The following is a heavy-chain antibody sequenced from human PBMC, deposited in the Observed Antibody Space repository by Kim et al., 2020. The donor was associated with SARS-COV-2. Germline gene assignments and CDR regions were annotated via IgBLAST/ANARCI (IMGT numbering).Heavy chain of an antibody. J-gene: IGHJ2*01. CDR1: GYSFTSYW. V-gene: IGHV5-51*01. Sequence: GESLKISCKGSGYSFTSYWIGWVRQMPGKGLEWMGIIYPGDSDTRYSPSFQGQVTISADKSISTAYLQWSSLKASDTAMYYCARLGRIDYGSGSYYQGYWYFDLWGRGTLVTVSS. D-gene: IGHD3-10*01. CDR3: ARLGRIDYGSGSYYQGYWYFDL. CDR2: IYPGDSDT.